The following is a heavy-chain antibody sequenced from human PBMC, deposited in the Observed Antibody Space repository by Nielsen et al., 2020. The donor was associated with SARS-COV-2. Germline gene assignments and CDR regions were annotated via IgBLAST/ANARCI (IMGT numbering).Heavy chain of an antibody. Sequence: SETLSLTCTVSGGSISSSSYYWGWIRQPAGKGLEWIGRIYTSGSTNYNPSLKSRVTMSVDTSKNQFSLKLSSVTAADTAVYYCARDQSYGGNSLYYYYGMDVWGQGTTVTVSS. CDR1: GGSISSSSYY. V-gene: IGHV4-61*02. CDR2: IYTSGST. J-gene: IGHJ6*02. CDR3: ARDQSYGGNSLYYYYGMDV. D-gene: IGHD4-23*01.